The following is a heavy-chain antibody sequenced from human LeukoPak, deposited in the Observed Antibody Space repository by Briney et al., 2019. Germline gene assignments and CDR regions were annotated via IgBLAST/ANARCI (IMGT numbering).Heavy chain of an antibody. CDR2: IIPIFGTA. D-gene: IGHD3-16*02. J-gene: IGHJ4*02. CDR1: GGTFSSYA. V-gene: IGHV1-69*01. CDR3: ASAYDYVWGSYRRLYYFDY. Sequence: SVTVSCKASGGTFSSYAISWVRQAPGQGLEWMGGIIPIFGTANYAQKFQGRVTITADESTSTAYMELSSLRSEDTAVYYCASAYDYVWGSYRRLYYFDYWGQGTLVTVSS.